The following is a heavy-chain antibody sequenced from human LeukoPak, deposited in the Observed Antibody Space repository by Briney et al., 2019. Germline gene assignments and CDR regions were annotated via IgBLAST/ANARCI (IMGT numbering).Heavy chain of an antibody. V-gene: IGHV3-11*01. J-gene: IGHJ4*02. Sequence: GGSLRLSCAASGFTFSSYAMSWIRQAPGKGLEWVSYISSSGSTIYYADSVKGRFTISRDNAKNSLYLQMNSLRAEDTAVYYCARRRYNWNAIDYWGQGTLVTVSS. CDR3: ARRRYNWNAIDY. CDR2: ISSSGSTI. D-gene: IGHD1-20*01. CDR1: GFTFSSYA.